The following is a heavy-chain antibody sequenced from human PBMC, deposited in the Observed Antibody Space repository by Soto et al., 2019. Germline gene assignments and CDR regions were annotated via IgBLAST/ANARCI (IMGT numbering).Heavy chain of an antibody. Sequence: EVQLVESGGGLAQPGGSLRLSCAASGFTFSSYWMHWVRQAPGKGLVWVSRINTDGSSTTYADSVKGRFTVSRDNDKNTLYLQMISLRVEDTAVYYCARDGGAAFDYWGEGTVVTVSS. CDR1: GFTFSSYW. V-gene: IGHV3-74*01. J-gene: IGHJ4*02. CDR2: INTDGSST. D-gene: IGHD1-26*01. CDR3: ARDGGAAFDY.